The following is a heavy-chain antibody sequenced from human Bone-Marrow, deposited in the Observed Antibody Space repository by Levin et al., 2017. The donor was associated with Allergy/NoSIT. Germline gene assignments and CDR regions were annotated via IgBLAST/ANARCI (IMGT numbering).Heavy chain of an antibody. CDR2: ISGSSGTI. D-gene: IGHD3-22*01. Sequence: AGGSLRLSCAASGFTFGDYAMHWVRQAPGKGLEWVSGISGSSGTIGYADSVKGRFTISRDNAKNSLYLQMNSLRAEDTALYFCAKDTRVWGDSSGYHDYWGQGTLVIVSS. CDR3: AKDTRVWGDSSGYHDY. V-gene: IGHV3-9*01. CDR1: GFTFGDYA. J-gene: IGHJ4*02.